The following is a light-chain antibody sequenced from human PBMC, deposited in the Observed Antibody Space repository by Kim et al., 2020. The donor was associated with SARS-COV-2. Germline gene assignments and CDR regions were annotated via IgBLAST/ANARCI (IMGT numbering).Light chain of an antibody. V-gene: IGLV6-57*03. CDR1: HGDIANNY. CDR2: DND. Sequence: GTTVPTSCPRSHGDIANNYVQWYQQRPGSVPTLMIYDNDRRPSGVPDRFSGSIDSSSNSASLTISGLTTGDEADYHCQSYENNNQVFGGGTQLTVL. CDR3: QSYENNNQV. J-gene: IGLJ3*02.